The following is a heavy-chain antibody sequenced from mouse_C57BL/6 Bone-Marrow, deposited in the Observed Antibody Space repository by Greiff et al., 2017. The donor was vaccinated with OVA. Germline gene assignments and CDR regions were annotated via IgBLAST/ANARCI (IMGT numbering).Heavy chain of an antibody. CDR2: IDPENGDT. J-gene: IGHJ2*01. Sequence: VQLKESGAELVRPGASVKLSCTASGFTIKDDYMHWVKQRPEQGLEWIGWIDPENGDTEYASKFQGKATITADTSSNTAYLQLSSLTSEDTAVYYCTQFITTVDYWGQGTTLTVSS. CDR3: TQFITTVDY. CDR1: GFTIKDDY. V-gene: IGHV14-4*01. D-gene: IGHD1-1*01.